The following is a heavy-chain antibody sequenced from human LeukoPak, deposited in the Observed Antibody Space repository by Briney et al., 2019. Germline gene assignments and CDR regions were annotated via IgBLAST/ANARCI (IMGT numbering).Heavy chain of an antibody. CDR1: GGSFSGYY. D-gene: IGHD6-19*01. CDR2: INHSGST. J-gene: IGHJ5*02. CDR3: ARRWLRAGRGNWFDP. Sequence: SETLSLTCAVYGGSFSGYYWSWIRQPPGKGLEWIGEINHSGSTNYNPSLKSRVTISVDTSKNQFSLKLSSVTAADTAVYYCARRWLRAGRGNWFDPWGQGTLVTVSS. V-gene: IGHV4-34*01.